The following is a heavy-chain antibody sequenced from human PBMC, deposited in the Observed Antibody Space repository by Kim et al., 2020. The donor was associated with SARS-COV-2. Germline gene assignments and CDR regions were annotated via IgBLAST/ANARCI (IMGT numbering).Heavy chain of an antibody. D-gene: IGHD1-1*01. CDR1: GFTLSLYS. J-gene: IGHJ3*02. Sequence: GGSLRLSCATSGFTLSLYSMNWFRQAPGKGLEWVSHISDFSTTTKSADSVKGRFTISRDNTKNSLYLQMNGLRAEDTAVYYCVRDNYWAFDIWGQGTMVTVSS. V-gene: IGHV3-48*04. CDR2: ISDFSTTT. CDR3: VRDNYWAFDI.